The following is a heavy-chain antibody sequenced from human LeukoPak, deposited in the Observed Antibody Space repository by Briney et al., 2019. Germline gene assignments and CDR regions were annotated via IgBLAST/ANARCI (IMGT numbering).Heavy chain of an antibody. CDR3: ARNPPRTGDFNS. CDR1: GYTFTSYD. CDR2: MSPNNGDT. D-gene: IGHD7-27*01. Sequence: ASVKVSCTTSGYTFTSYDINWVRQATGQGLEWLGWMSPNNGDTGYAQKFRGRVTMTRDTSTNTAYMELSALTSEDTAVYYCARNPPRTGDFNSWGQGALVTVSS. V-gene: IGHV1-8*01. J-gene: IGHJ4*02.